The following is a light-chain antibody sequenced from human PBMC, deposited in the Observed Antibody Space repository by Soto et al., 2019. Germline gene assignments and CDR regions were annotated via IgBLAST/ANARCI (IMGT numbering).Light chain of an antibody. CDR2: GTS. CDR3: QQSHSSSWT. Sequence: DIPLTQSPSSLSASVGDRVTITCRASQSISNSLNWYQQKPGKAPNLLIYGTSDLQSGVPSRFSGSGSGTEFTLPISSLQRDDFATYYCQQSHSSSWTFGQGTKVEI. V-gene: IGKV1-39*01. J-gene: IGKJ1*01. CDR1: QSISNS.